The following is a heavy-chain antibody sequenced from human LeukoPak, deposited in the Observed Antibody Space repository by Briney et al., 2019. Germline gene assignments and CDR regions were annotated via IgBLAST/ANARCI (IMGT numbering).Heavy chain of an antibody. CDR3: AKKEAMIRGVPYYYDF. Sequence: GGSLRLSCSASGFTFSRYVMTWAREAPGQGLEDVSAISGSGDDTYYADSVKGRFTISRDNSKNTLYLQMNSLRAEDTAVYYCAKKEAMIRGVPYYYDFWGQGTLVTVSS. CDR2: ISGSGDDT. D-gene: IGHD3-10*01. J-gene: IGHJ4*02. V-gene: IGHV3-23*01. CDR1: GFTFSRYV.